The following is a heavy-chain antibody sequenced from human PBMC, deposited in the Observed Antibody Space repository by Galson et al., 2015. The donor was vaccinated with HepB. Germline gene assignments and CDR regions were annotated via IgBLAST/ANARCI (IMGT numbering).Heavy chain of an antibody. J-gene: IGHJ4*02. D-gene: IGHD6-19*01. CDR1: GFTFSSYG. CDR3: AKDDPPYSSGWYSFFVDY. Sequence: SLRLSCAASGFTFSSYGMHWVRLAPGKGLEWVAVISYDGSNKYYADSVKGRFTISRDNSKNTLYLQMNSLRAEDTAVYYCAKDDPPYSSGWYSFFVDYWGQGTLVTVSS. V-gene: IGHV3-30*18. CDR2: ISYDGSNK.